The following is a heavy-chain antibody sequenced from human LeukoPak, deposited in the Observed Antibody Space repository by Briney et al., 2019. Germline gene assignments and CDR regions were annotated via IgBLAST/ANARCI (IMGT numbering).Heavy chain of an antibody. J-gene: IGHJ4*02. V-gene: IGHV3-48*03. CDR3: AKDFWFGELLSPPDY. Sequence: GGSLRLSCAASGFTFSSYEMNWVRQAPGKGLEWVSYISSSGSTIYYADSVKGRFTISRDNSKNTLYLQMNSLRAEDTAVYYCAKDFWFGELLSPPDYWGQGTLVTVSS. D-gene: IGHD3-10*01. CDR1: GFTFSSYE. CDR2: ISSSGSTI.